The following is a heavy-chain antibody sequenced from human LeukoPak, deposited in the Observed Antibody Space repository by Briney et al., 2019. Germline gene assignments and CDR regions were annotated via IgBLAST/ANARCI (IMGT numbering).Heavy chain of an antibody. CDR1: GGTFSSYA. D-gene: IGHD6-13*01. CDR3: AVGGYSSSWYSPYYYYGMDV. J-gene: IGHJ6*02. V-gene: IGHV1-69*04. CDR2: IIPILGIA. Sequence: GASAKVSCKASGGTFSSYAISWVRQAPGQGLEWVGRIIPILGIANYAQKFQGRVTITADKSTSTAYMELSSLRSEDTAVYYCAVGGYSSSWYSPYYYYGMDVWGQGTTVTVSS.